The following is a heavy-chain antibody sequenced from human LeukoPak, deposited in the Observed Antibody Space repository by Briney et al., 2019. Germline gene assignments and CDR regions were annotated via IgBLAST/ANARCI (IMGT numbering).Heavy chain of an antibody. D-gene: IGHD1-26*01. Sequence: GGSLRLSCAASGFTFSSYWMSWVRQAPGKGLEWVANIKQDGSEKYYVDSVKGRFTISRDNAKNSLYLQMNSLRAEDTAVYYCARGGPYSGSYDLYYFDYWGQGTLVTVSS. CDR3: ARGGPYSGSYDLYYFDY. CDR1: GFTFSSYW. CDR2: IKQDGSEK. J-gene: IGHJ4*02. V-gene: IGHV3-7*01.